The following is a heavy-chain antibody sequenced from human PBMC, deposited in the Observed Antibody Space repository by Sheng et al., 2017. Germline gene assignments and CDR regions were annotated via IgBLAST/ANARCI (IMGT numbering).Heavy chain of an antibody. CDR3: ARDRRSQSSGWYYYYYYMDV. V-gene: IGHV3-11*04. D-gene: IGHD6-19*01. CDR1: GFTFSDYY. Sequence: QVQLVESGGGLVKPGGSLRLSCAASGFTFSDYYMSWIRQAPGKGLEWVSYISSSGSTIYYADSVKGRFTISRDNAKNSLYLQMNSLRAEDTAVYYCARDRRSQSSGWYYYYYYMDVWGKGTTVTVSS. J-gene: IGHJ6*03. CDR2: ISSSGSTI.